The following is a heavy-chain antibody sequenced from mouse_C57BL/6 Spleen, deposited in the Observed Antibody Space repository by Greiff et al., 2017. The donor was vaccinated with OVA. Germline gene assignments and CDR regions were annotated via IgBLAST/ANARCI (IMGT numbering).Heavy chain of an antibody. CDR1: GYTFTSYW. CDR3: ARSEDDYDVKAMDY. CDR2: IYPSDSET. J-gene: IGHJ4*01. Sequence: QVQLQQPGAELVRPGSSVKLSCKASGYTFTSYWMDWVKQRPGQGLEWIGNIYPSDSETHYNQKFKDKATLTVDKSSSTAYMQLSSLTSEDSAVYYCARSEDDYDVKAMDYWGQGTSVTVSS. D-gene: IGHD2-4*01. V-gene: IGHV1-61*01.